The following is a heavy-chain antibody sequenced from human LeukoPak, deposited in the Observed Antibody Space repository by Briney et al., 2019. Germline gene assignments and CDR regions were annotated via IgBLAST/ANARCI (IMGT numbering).Heavy chain of an antibody. CDR2: IYYSGST. D-gene: IGHD6-6*01. V-gene: IGHV4-34*01. CDR3: ARIIAARPGPS. J-gene: IGHJ5*02. CDR1: GGSFSGYY. Sequence: SETLSLTCAVYGGSFSGYYWSWIRQPPGKGPEWIGSIYYSGSTYYNPSLKSRVTISVDTSKNQFSLKLSSVTAADTAVYYCARIIAARPGPSWGQGTLVTVSS.